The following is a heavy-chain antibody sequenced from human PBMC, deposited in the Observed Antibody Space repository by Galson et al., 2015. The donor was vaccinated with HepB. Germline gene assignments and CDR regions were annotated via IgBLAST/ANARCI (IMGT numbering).Heavy chain of an antibody. CDR2: INQDGRVE. Sequence: SLRLSCAASEFTFSSYYVSWVRQVPGEGLEWVAHINQDGRVEYYVDSVRGRFTISRDNTKNSLYPQMNSLRAEDTAVYYCAKGPLRGYSGSWFDYWGQGTLVTVSS. CDR3: AKGPLRGYSGSWFDY. J-gene: IGHJ4*02. D-gene: IGHD5-12*01. V-gene: IGHV3-7*03. CDR1: EFTFSSYY.